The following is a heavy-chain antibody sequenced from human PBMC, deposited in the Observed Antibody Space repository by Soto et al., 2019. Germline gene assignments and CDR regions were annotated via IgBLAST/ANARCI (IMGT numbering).Heavy chain of an antibody. V-gene: IGHV3-33*01. CDR2: IWYDGSNK. J-gene: IGHJ6*02. CDR1: GFTFSSYG. CDR3: ARSLRVVVAPRFWYYGMDV. Sequence: GGSLRLSCAASGFTFSSYGMHWVRQAPGKGLEWVAVIWYDGSNKYYADSVKGRFTISRDNSKNTLYLQMNSLRAEDTAVYYCARSLRVVVAPRFWYYGMDVWGQGTTVTVSS. D-gene: IGHD2-15*01.